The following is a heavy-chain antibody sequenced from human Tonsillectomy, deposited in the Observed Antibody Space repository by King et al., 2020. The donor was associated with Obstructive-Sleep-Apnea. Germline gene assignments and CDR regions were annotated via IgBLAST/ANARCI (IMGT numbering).Heavy chain of an antibody. CDR1: GFTFSSYS. J-gene: IGHJ6*02. Sequence: VQLVESGGGLVKPGGSLRLSCAASGFTFSSYSMNWVRQAPGKGLEWVSSISSSSSYIYYAESVKGRFTISRDNAKNSLYLQMNSLRAEDTAVYYCASEIIRTGAMATRYYGMDVWGQGTTVTVSS. CDR3: ASEIIRTGAMATRYYGMDV. V-gene: IGHV3-21*01. D-gene: IGHD5-18*01. CDR2: ISSSSSYI.